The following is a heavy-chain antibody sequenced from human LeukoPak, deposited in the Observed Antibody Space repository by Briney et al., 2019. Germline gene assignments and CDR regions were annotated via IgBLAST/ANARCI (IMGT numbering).Heavy chain of an antibody. Sequence: SETLSLTCTVSGGSISSYYWSWIRQPPGKGLEWIGYIYYSGSTNYNPSLKSRVTISVDTSKNQFSLKLSSVTAADTAVYYCARHKPSRFHPFDYWGQGTLVTVSS. CDR2: IYYSGST. J-gene: IGHJ4*02. CDR1: GGSISSYY. CDR3: ARHKPSRFHPFDY. D-gene: IGHD2-2*01. V-gene: IGHV4-59*08.